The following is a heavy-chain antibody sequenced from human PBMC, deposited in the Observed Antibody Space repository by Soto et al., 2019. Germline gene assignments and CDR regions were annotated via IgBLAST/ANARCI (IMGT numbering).Heavy chain of an antibody. D-gene: IGHD3-10*01. CDR1: GGSFSGYY. CDR3: ARENQRITMVRAGVNWFDP. CDR2: INHSGST. V-gene: IGHV4-34*01. Sequence: SETLSLTCAVYGGSFSGYYWSWIRQPPGKGLEWIGEINHSGSTNYNPSLKSRVTISVDTSKNQFSLKLSSVTAADTAVYYCARENQRITMVRAGVNWFDPWGQGTLVTVSS. J-gene: IGHJ5*02.